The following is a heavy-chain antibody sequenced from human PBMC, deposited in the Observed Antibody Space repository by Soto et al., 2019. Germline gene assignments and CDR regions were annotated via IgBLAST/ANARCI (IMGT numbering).Heavy chain of an antibody. CDR3: AGGMTMVRGVISWYYGMAV. V-gene: IGHV3-33*01. D-gene: IGHD3-10*01. J-gene: IGHJ6*02. CDR2: IWYDGSNK. Sequence: QVQLVESGGGVVQPGRSLRLSCAASGFTFSSYGMHWVRQAPGKGLEGVAVIWYDGSNKYYADSVTGRFTISRDNSKNPLYVQLNRLRGEDTAVYYCAGGMTMVRGVISWYYGMAVWGQGTTVTVAS. CDR1: GFTFSSYG.